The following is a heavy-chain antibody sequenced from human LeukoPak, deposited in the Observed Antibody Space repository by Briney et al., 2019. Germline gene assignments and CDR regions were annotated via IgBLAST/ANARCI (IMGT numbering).Heavy chain of an antibody. CDR1: GGSISSSSYY. CDR3: ARVGYYDSSGYNDY. V-gene: IGHV4-39*07. D-gene: IGHD3-22*01. CDR2: IYYSGST. J-gene: IGHJ4*02. Sequence: PSETLSLTCTVSGGSISSSSYYWGWIRQPPGKGLEWIGSIYYSGSTYYNPSLKSRVTISVDTSKNQFSLKLSSVTAADTAVYYCARVGYYDSSGYNDYWGQGTLVTVSS.